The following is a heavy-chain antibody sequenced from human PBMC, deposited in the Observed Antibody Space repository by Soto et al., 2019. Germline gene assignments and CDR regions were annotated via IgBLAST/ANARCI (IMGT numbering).Heavy chain of an antibody. CDR2: INWNSVTF. V-gene: IGHV3-9*01. CDR3: ARDHDDNFGYDLDYFDF. D-gene: IGHD5-12*01. J-gene: IGHJ4*01. CDR1: GFTFDNYA. Sequence: EAQLVESGGGLVQPGRSLRLYCAASGFTFDNYAMHWVRQGPGKGLEWVSGINWNSVTFDYADSVKGRFTISRDNAKNSLYLQMDSLTPEDTAFYYCARDHDDNFGYDLDYFDFWGRGALVTVSS.